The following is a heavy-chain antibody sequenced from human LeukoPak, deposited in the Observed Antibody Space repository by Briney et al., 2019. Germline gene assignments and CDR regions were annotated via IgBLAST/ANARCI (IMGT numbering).Heavy chain of an antibody. D-gene: IGHD3-22*01. J-gene: IGHJ3*02. CDR3: ACALYYYDSSGYWSLDAFDI. V-gene: IGHV3-21*01. CDR1: AFSLNTYN. CDR2: ISYTGTYI. Sequence: GGSLRLSCAASAFSLNTYNMNWVRQAPGKGLEWVSSISYTGTYIYYADSVKGRFTISRDNAQNSLYLQMNSLRAEDTAVYYCACALYYYDSSGYWSLDAFDIWGQGTMVTVSS.